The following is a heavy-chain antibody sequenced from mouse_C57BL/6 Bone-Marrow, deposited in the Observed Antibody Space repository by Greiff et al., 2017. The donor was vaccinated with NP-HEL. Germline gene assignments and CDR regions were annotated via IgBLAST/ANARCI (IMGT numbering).Heavy chain of an antibody. CDR1: GYTFTSYW. J-gene: IGHJ2*01. V-gene: IGHV1-52*01. CDR3: ARRGITTYYFDY. D-gene: IGHD2-4*01. Sequence: VQLQQPGAELVRPGSSVKLSCKASGYTFTSYWMHWVKQRPIQGLEWIGNIDPSDSETHYNQKFKDKATLTVDKSSSTAYMHLRSLTSEDSAVYYCARRGITTYYFDYWGQGTTLTVSS. CDR2: IDPSDSET.